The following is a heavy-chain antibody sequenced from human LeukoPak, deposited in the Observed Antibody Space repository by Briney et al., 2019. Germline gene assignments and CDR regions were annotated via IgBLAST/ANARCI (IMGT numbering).Heavy chain of an antibody. Sequence: PGGSLRLSCAASGFTFSDYYMSWIRQAPGKGLEWVSYISSSSSYTNYADSVKGRFTISRDNAKNSLYLQMNSLRAEDTAVYYCARVAAGSFDDGGWFDPWGQGTLVTVSS. CDR2: ISSSSSYT. CDR3: ARVAAGSFDDGGWFDP. V-gene: IGHV3-11*03. CDR1: GFTFSDYY. J-gene: IGHJ5*02. D-gene: IGHD6-13*01.